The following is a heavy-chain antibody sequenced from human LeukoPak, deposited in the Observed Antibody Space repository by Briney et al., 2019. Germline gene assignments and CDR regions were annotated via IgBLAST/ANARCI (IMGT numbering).Heavy chain of an antibody. CDR1: GFTFSDYG. Sequence: PGGSLRLSCAASGFTFSDYGMQWVRQAPGQGLEWVALISTDGSHKDYADSVKGRFTLSRDNSKNTLYLQMNSLRVEDTAVYYYAKDGTSSWFGEATWGQGTLVTVSS. V-gene: IGHV3-30*18. CDR3: AKDGTSSWFGEAT. J-gene: IGHJ5*02. D-gene: IGHD6-13*01. CDR2: ISTDGSHK.